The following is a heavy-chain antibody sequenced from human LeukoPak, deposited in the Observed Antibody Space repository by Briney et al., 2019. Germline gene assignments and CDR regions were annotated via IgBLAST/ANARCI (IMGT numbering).Heavy chain of an antibody. J-gene: IGHJ5*02. Sequence: PSETLSLTCTVSSGSISTYYWSWIRQPPGNGLEWIGYVYYSGSTNYNPSLKSRVTISLDTSKNHFSLKLRSVTAADTALYYCARGNLGFGSGSYYWFDPWGQGTLVTVSS. CDR3: ARGNLGFGSGSYYWFDP. CDR2: VYYSGST. CDR1: SGSISTYY. D-gene: IGHD3-10*01. V-gene: IGHV4-59*08.